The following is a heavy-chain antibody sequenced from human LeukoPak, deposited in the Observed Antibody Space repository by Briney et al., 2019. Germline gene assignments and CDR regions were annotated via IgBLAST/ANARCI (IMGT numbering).Heavy chain of an antibody. Sequence: ASVKVSCKASGYTFTSYGISWVRQAPGQGLEWMGWISAYNGNTNYAQKLQGRVTMTTDTSTSTAYMELRSLRSDDTAVYYCARHARGSSWYGYCFDYWGQGTLVTVSS. J-gene: IGHJ4*02. CDR1: GYTFTSYG. CDR3: ARHARGSSWYGYCFDY. D-gene: IGHD6-13*01. V-gene: IGHV1-18*01. CDR2: ISAYNGNT.